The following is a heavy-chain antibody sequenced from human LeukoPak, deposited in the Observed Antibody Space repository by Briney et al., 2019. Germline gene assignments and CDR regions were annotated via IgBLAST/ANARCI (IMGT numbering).Heavy chain of an antibody. J-gene: IGHJ6*03. Sequence: ASVKVSCKASGYTFTSYGISWVRQAPGQGLEWMGWISAYNGNTNYAQKLQGRVTMTTDTSTSTAYMALRSLRSDDTAVYYCARESGGTVVTYYYYYMDVWGKGTTVTVSS. CDR1: GYTFTSYG. CDR3: ARESGGTVVTYYYYYMDV. D-gene: IGHD4-23*01. V-gene: IGHV1-18*01. CDR2: ISAYNGNT.